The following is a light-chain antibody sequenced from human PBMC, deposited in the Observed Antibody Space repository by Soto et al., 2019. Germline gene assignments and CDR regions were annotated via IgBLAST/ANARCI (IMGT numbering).Light chain of an antibody. J-gene: IGKJ1*01. CDR3: QRYGGSPQGT. Sequence: EIVLTQSPGTLSLSPGERATLSCRASQTVSGTFLAWYQQKPGQPPRLLIYGASSRATGIPDRFTGSGSGTEFTLTISRLEPEDFAVYYCQRYGGSPQGTFGQGTKVEIK. CDR1: QTVSGTF. CDR2: GAS. V-gene: IGKV3-20*01.